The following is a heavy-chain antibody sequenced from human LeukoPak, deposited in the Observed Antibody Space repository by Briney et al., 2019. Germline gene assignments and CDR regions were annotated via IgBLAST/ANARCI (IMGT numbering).Heavy chain of an antibody. J-gene: IGHJ4*02. CDR2: ISNDGWST. V-gene: IGHV3-64D*09. D-gene: IGHD3-22*01. Sequence: GGSLRLSCSASGFPFSSSPIHWVRQAPGKGLEYVSAISNDGWSTYYADSVKGRFTISRDNSQNTLWLQMSSLRAEDTAVYYCVRVVRYFDSGGYYYDSWGQGALVTVSS. CDR1: GFPFSSSP. CDR3: VRVVRYFDSGGYYYDS.